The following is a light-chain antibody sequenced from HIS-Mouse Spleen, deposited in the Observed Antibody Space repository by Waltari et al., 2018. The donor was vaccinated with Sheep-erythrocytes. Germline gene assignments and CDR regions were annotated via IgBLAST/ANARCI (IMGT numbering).Light chain of an antibody. CDR3: QAWDSSTVV. J-gene: IGLJ2*01. CDR2: DVS. CDR1: SRDGGGYNY. V-gene: IGLV2-11*01. Sequence: QSALTQPRSVSGSPGQSVTISCTGTSRDGGGYNYVSWYQQPPGNAPKLMIYDVSKRPSGVPDRFSGSKSGNTATLTISGTQAMDEADYYCQAWDSSTVVFGGGTKLTVL.